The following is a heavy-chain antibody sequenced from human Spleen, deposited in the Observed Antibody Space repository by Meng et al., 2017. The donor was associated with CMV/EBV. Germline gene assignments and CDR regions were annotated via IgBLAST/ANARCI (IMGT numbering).Heavy chain of an antibody. CDR1: GLTFKNYA. CDR3: AKELNVVLGYCRSTTCYDYYFDF. J-gene: IGHJ4*02. V-gene: IGHV3-30*04. CDR2: LSDDGSNK. D-gene: IGHD2-2*01. Sequence: GGSLRLSCAASGLTFKNYAMHWVRQAPGKGLEWVAVLSDDGSNKYYADSVKGRFTISRDNSKNTLYLQMNSLRAEDTGVYYCAKELNVVLGYCRSTTCYDYYFDFWGQGTLVTVSS.